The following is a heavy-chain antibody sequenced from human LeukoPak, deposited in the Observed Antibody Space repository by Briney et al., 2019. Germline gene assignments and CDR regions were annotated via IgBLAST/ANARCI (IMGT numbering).Heavy chain of an antibody. D-gene: IGHD2-2*01. CDR3: ASSRDQIDY. CDR2: ISSSSTTI. J-gene: IGHJ4*02. V-gene: IGHV3-48*02. CDR1: GFTFNTYS. Sequence: GGSLRLSCAASGFTFNTYSMNWVRQAPGKGLEWVSYISSSSTTIYYADSVKGRFTISRDNAKNSLYLQMNSLRDEDTAVYYCASSRDQIDYWGQGTLVTVSS.